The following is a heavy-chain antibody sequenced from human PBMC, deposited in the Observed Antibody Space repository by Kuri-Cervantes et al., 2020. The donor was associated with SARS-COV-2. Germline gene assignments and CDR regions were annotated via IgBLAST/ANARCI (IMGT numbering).Heavy chain of an antibody. CDR1: GFTFSNYG. J-gene: IGHJ6*03. CDR2: IRYDGSNK. Sequence: GESLKISCAASGFTFSNYGMHWVRQAPGKGLEWVAFIRYDGSNKYYADSVKGRFTISRDNSKNTLYLQMNSLRAEDTAVYYCAKDPVYYYYMDVWGKGTTVTVSS. CDR3: AKDPVYYYYMDV. V-gene: IGHV3-30*02.